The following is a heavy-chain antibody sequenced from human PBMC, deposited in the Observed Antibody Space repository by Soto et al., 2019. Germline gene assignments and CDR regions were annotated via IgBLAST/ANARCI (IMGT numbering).Heavy chain of an antibody. D-gene: IGHD6-13*01. V-gene: IGHV5-51*01. J-gene: IGHJ5*02. Sequence: GESLKISCKASGYSFTSYWIAWVRQVPGKGLEWMGIIYPGDSDTGYSPSFQGQVTISADKSISTAYLQWSSLTASDTAMYYCTRDASRDSSARGWFDPWGPGTLVTVSS. CDR2: IYPGDSDT. CDR3: TRDASRDSSARGWFDP. CDR1: GYSFTSYW.